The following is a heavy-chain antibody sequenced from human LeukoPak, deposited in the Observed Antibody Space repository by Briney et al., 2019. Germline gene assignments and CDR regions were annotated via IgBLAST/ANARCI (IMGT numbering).Heavy chain of an antibody. CDR2: IYYSGST. V-gene: IGHV4-59*06. D-gene: IGHD4-11*01. CDR1: GGSISGNY. CDR3: ARGSSAVTTGPSYYYYGMDV. J-gene: IGHJ6*02. Sequence: PSETLSLTCTVSGGSISGNYWSWIRQPPGKGLEWIGYIYYSGSTYYNPSLKSRVTISVDTSKNQFSLKLSSVTAADTAVYYCARGSSAVTTGPSYYYYGMDVWGQGTTVTVSS.